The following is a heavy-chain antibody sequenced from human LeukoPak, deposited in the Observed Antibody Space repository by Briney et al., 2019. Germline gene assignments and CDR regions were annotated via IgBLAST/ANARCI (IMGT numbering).Heavy chain of an antibody. CDR3: ASFTMVRGSPYGMDV. J-gene: IGHJ6*02. CDR1: GYTFTSYA. CDR2: INAGNGNT. D-gene: IGHD3-10*01. V-gene: IGHV1-3*01. Sequence: GASVKVSCKASGYTFTSYAMHWVRQAPGQRLEWMGWINAGNGNTKYSQKFQGRVTITRDTSASTAYMELSSLRSEDTAVYYCASFTMVRGSPYGMDVWGQGTTVTVSS.